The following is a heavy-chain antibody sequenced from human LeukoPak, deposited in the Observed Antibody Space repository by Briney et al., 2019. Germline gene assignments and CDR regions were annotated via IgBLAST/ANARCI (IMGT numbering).Heavy chain of an antibody. Sequence: SETLPLTCTVSGGSLSTYFWSWIRPPPGKGLEWIGYINYSGSTNYNPSLESQVTISVDTSKNQFSLKLSSVTAADTAVYYCARSRSSDWPDYHYWGQGTLVTVSS. J-gene: IGHJ4*02. CDR2: INYSGST. V-gene: IGHV4-59*01. CDR3: ARSRSSDWPDYHY. CDR1: GGSLSTYF. D-gene: IGHD6-25*01.